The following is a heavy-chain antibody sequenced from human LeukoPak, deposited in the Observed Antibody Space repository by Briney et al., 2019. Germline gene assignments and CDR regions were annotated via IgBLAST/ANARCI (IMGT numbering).Heavy chain of an antibody. CDR3: ARAGYYHRAFDY. CDR1: GGSFSGYY. Sequence: PSETLSLTCAVYGGSFSGYYWSWIRQPPGKGLEWIGEINHSGSTNYNPSLKSRVTISVDMSRNQFSLKLSSVIAADTAVYYCARAGYYHRAFDYWGQGTLVTVSS. CDR2: INHSGST. D-gene: IGHD3-10*01. J-gene: IGHJ4*02. V-gene: IGHV4-34*01.